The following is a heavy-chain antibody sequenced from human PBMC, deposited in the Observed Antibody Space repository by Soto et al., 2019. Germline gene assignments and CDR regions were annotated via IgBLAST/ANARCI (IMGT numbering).Heavy chain of an antibody. CDR2: ISYDGSNK. Sequence: QVQLVESGGGVVQPGRSLRLSCAASGFTFSSYGMHWVRQAPGKGLEWVAVISYDGSNKYYADSVKGRFTISRDNSKNTLYLQMNSLRAEDTAVYYCAKPGDYVDTAMGGFFDYWGQGTLVTVSS. J-gene: IGHJ4*02. CDR3: AKPGDYVDTAMGGFFDY. CDR1: GFTFSSYG. V-gene: IGHV3-30*18. D-gene: IGHD5-18*01.